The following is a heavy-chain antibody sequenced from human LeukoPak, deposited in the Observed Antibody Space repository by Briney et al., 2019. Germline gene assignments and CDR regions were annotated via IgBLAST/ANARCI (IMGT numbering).Heavy chain of an antibody. CDR2: ISGSGGST. V-gene: IGHV3-23*01. CDR1: GFTFSSYA. D-gene: IGHD3-10*01. Sequence: PGGSLRLSCAASGFTFSSYAMSWVRQAPGKGLEWVSAISGSGGSTYYADSVKGRFTISRDNSKNTLYLQMNSLRAEDTAVYYCAKASRGHYYGSGSYYKLNWFDPWGQGTLVTVSS. CDR3: AKASRGHYYGSGSYYKLNWFDP. J-gene: IGHJ5*02.